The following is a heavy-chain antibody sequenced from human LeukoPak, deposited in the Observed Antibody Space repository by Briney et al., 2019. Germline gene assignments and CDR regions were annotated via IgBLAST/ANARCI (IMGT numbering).Heavy chain of an antibody. Sequence: SETLSLTCTVPRDSISSHYWSWIRQPPGKGLEWIGYIHYSVTTNYNPSLKSRIAISVDTSKNQFSLKLTSVTAADTAVYYCASLHYDTSGLYYYFDYWGQGTLVTVSS. V-gene: IGHV4-59*08. D-gene: IGHD3-22*01. CDR3: ASLHYDTSGLYYYFDY. J-gene: IGHJ4*02. CDR1: RDSISSHY. CDR2: IHYSVTT.